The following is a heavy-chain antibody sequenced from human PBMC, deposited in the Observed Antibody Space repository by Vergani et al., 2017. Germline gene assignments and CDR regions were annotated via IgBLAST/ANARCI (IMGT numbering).Heavy chain of an antibody. CDR1: GGSISSRSYY. J-gene: IGHJ4*02. Sequence: QLQLQESGPGLVKPSETLSLTCTVSGGSISSRSYYWGWIRQPPGKGLEWIGSIYYSGRTYYNPSLKSRVTISVDTSKNQFSLKLSSVTAADTAVYYCASRGPCCSGDSCYGWAGLGRGESDYWGQVTLVTVSS. CDR2: IYYSGRT. D-gene: IGHD2-15*01. V-gene: IGHV4-39*01. CDR3: ASRGPCCSGDSCYGWAGLGRGESDY.